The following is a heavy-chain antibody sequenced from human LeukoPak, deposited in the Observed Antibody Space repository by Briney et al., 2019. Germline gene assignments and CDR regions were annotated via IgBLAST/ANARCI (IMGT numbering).Heavy chain of an antibody. CDR3: GRHPLVSSCTNTDCYLGAFDM. J-gene: IGHJ3*02. CDR1: GGSISSSTYY. D-gene: IGHD2-2*01. V-gene: IGHV4-39*01. Sequence: SETLSLTCTVSGGSISSSTYYWGWIRQAPGKELEWIGNIHYSGNTYYNPSLKRRVTVSVDASKNQFSLNLFSVTAADTAIYYCGRHPLVSSCTNTDCYLGAFDMWGQGTMVTVSS. CDR2: IHYSGNT.